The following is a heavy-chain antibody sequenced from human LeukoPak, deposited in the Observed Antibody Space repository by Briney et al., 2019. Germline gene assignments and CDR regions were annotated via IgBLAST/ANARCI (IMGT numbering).Heavy chain of an antibody. CDR1: GGSMTGYY. J-gene: IGHJ4*02. D-gene: IGHD3-22*01. CDR2: VHSNGRT. V-gene: IGHV4-59*01. Sequence: PSETLSLTCTVSGGSMTGYYWNWIRQPPGKGLEWVGYVHSNGRTTSSPSVRSRLSMSVDASKNEFSLRVNSVIAADTAVYYCARVTGYMIEDQFDYWGQGTLVTVSS. CDR3: ARVTGYMIEDQFDY.